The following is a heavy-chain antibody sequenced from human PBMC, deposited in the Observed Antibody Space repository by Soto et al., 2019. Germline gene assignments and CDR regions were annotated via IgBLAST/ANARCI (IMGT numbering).Heavy chain of an antibody. J-gene: IGHJ4*02. CDR3: AKQFRLNDY. CDR2: ITNTGGGT. CDR1: GFTFSNYG. V-gene: IGHV3-23*01. Sequence: EVQLLESGGGLVQPGGSLRLSCAASGFTFSNYGMTWVRQAPGKGLEWVSGITNTGGGTYYADSVTGRFTISRDNSKNTLYLQMNTLRAEDTAIYYCAKQFRLNDYWGQGTLVTVSS. D-gene: IGHD2-21*01.